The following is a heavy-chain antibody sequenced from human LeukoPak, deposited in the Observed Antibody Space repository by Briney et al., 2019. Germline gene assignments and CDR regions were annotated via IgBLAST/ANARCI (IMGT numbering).Heavy chain of an antibody. V-gene: IGHV1-18*01. CDR1: GYTFTSYG. J-gene: IGHJ4*02. CDR2: ISAYNGNT. D-gene: IGHD3-10*01. CDR3: TREGAGGTYYGFFDY. Sequence: ASVKVSCKASGYTFTSYGISWVRQAPGQGLEWMGWISAYNGNTNYAQKLQGRVTMTTDTSTSTAYMELRSLRSDDTAVYYCTREGAGGTYYGFFDYWGQGTLVTVSS.